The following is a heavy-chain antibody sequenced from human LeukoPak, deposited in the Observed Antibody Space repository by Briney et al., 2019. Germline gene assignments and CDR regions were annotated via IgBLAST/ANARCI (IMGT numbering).Heavy chain of an antibody. J-gene: IGHJ4*02. CDR2: IVVGSGNT. D-gene: IGHD3-10*01. CDR3: AARAMVQGGYYFDY. CDR1: GFTFTSSA. Sequence: GTSVKVSCKASGFTFTSSAVQWVRPARGQRLEWIGWIVVGSGNTNYAQKFQERVTITRDMSTSTAYMELSSLRSEDTAVYYCAARAMVQGGYYFDYWGQGTLVTVSS. V-gene: IGHV1-58*01.